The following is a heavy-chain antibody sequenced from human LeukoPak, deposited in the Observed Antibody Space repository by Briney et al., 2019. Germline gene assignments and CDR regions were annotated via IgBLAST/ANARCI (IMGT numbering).Heavy chain of an antibody. CDR3: ARGGPHVLLWFGELSMDV. D-gene: IGHD3-10*01. CDR1: GYTFTSYY. V-gene: IGHV1-46*01. Sequence: ASVKVSCKASGYTFTSYYMHWVRQAPGQGLEWMGIINPSGGSTSYAQKFQGRVTMTRDMSTSTVYMELSSLRSEDTAVYYCARGGPHVLLWFGELSMDVWGKGTTVTVSS. J-gene: IGHJ6*04. CDR2: INPSGGST.